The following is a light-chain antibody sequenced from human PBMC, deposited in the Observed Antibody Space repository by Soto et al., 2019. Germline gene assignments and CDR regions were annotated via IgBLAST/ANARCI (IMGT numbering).Light chain of an antibody. CDR3: QQSYSTPFT. Sequence: DIQMTQSPSSLSASVGDRVTITCRASQSISSYLNWYQQKPGKAPKLLIYAASSLQSGVPSRFSGSRSGRDLTLTISTLQPDDFATYYCQQSYSTPFTCGGGIKVDI. CDR2: AAS. CDR1: QSISSY. J-gene: IGKJ3*01. V-gene: IGKV1-39*01.